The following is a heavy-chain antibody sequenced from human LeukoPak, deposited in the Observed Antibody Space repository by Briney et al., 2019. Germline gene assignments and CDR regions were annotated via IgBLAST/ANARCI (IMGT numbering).Heavy chain of an antibody. CDR2: IYYSGST. CDR3: ARGKTYYDISKDAFDI. J-gene: IGHJ3*02. V-gene: IGHV4-59*01. CDR1: SGSISSYY. Sequence: SETLSLTCTVSSGSISSYYWSWIRQPPGKGLEWIGDIYYSGSTNYNPSLKSRVTISVDTSKNQFSLKLISVTAADTAVYYCARGKTYYDISKDAFDIWGQGTMVTVSS. D-gene: IGHD3-22*01.